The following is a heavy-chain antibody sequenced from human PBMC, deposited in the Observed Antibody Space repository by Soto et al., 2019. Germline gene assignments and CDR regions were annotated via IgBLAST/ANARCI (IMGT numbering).Heavy chain of an antibody. J-gene: IGHJ5*02. CDR3: VRDVSKTLRGWFDP. CDR2: IYATGTT. Sequence: SETLSLTCTLSGASISGFYWSWIRKSAGKGLEWIGRIYATGTTDYNPSLKSRVMMSVDTSKKRFSLELRSVTAADTAVYYCVRDVSKTLRGWFDPWGQGISVTVSS. V-gene: IGHV4-4*07. CDR1: GASISGFY. D-gene: IGHD2-8*01.